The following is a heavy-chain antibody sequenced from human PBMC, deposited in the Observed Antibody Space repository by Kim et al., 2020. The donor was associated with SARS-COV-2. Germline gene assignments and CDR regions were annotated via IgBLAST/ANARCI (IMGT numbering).Heavy chain of an antibody. D-gene: IGHD5-12*01. CDR1: GGSVSSGSYY. J-gene: IGHJ4*02. Sequence: SETLSLTCTVSGGSVSSGSYYWSWIRQPPGKGLEWIGYIYYSGSTNYNPSLKSRVTISVDTSKNQFSLKLSSVTAADTAVYYCARESRDGYNRVIDYWGQGTLVTVSS. CDR3: ARESRDGYNRVIDY. CDR2: IYYSGST. V-gene: IGHV4-61*01.